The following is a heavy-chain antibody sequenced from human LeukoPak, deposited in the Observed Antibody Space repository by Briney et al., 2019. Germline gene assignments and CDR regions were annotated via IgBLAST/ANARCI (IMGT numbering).Heavy chain of an antibody. CDR1: GVSISSYY. D-gene: IGHD2-15*01. CDR2: IQYSGIT. Sequence: PSETLSPTCTVSGVSISSYYWNWIRQPPGRGLEWIWYIQYSGITDYNPSLKSRVTISLETSKNQFSLKLSSVTAADTAVYYCARHYCSGGSCKPDYWGPGTLVTVSS. V-gene: IGHV4-59*08. CDR3: ARHYCSGGSCKPDY. J-gene: IGHJ4*02.